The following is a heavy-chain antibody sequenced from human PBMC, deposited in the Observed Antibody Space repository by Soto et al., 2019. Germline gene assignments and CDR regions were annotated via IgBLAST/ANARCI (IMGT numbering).Heavy chain of an antibody. CDR2: IYYSGST. J-gene: IGHJ4*02. D-gene: IGHD5-12*01. CDR3: ARGRGIVATINRSLLFDY. CDR1: GGSISSGGYY. V-gene: IGHV4-31*03. Sequence: QVQLQESGPGLVKPSQTLSLTCTVSGGSISSGGYYWSWIRQHPGKGLEWIGYIYYSGSTYYNPSIKSRVTISVDTSKTQFSLKLSSVTAADTAVYYWARGRGIVATINRSLLFDYWGQGTLVTVSS.